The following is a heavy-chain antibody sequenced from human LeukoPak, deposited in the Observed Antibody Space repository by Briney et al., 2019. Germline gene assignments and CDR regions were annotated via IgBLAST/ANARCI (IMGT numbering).Heavy chain of an antibody. Sequence: GGPLRLSCAASGFIFSSYEMNWVRQAPGKGLEWVSYISSSGSTIYYADSVKGRFTISRDNAKNSLYLQMNSLRAEDTAVYYCARDVYDYVWGSYRYVDYWGQGTLVTVSS. D-gene: IGHD3-16*02. CDR3: ARDVYDYVWGSYRYVDY. J-gene: IGHJ4*02. CDR1: GFIFSSYE. V-gene: IGHV3-48*03. CDR2: ISSSGSTI.